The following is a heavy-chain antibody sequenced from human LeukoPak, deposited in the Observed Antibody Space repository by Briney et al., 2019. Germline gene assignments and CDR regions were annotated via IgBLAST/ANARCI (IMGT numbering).Heavy chain of an antibody. D-gene: IGHD6-19*01. CDR2: IYPGDSDT. V-gene: IGHV5-51*01. CDR3: ARQLPPGGWYLDAFDI. Sequence: GESLKISCKGSGYSFTSYWIGWVRQMPGKGLEWMGIIYPGDSDTRYSPSFQGQVTISADKSISTAYLQWSSLKASDTAMYYCARQLPPGGWYLDAFDIWGQGTMVTVSS. CDR1: GYSFTSYW. J-gene: IGHJ3*02.